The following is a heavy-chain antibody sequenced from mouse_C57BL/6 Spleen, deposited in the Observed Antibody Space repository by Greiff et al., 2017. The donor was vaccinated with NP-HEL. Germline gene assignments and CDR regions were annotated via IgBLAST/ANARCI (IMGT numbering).Heavy chain of an antibody. J-gene: IGHJ2*01. CDR3: ARNFYFDY. CDR1: GYAFSSSW. V-gene: IGHV1-82*01. Sequence: QVQLQQSGPELVKPGASVKISCKASGYAFSSSWMNWVKQRPGKGLEWIGRIYPGDGDTNYNGKFKGKATLTADKSSSTAYMQRSSLTSEDSAVYFCARNFYFDYWGQGTTLTVSS. CDR2: IYPGDGDT.